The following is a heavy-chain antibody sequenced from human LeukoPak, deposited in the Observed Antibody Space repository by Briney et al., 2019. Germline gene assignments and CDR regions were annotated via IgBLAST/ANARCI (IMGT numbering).Heavy chain of an antibody. CDR2: IYYSGST. V-gene: IGHV4-30-4*01. CDR3: ASMPADIAARQNWYFDL. Sequence: PSETLSLTCTASGGSISSGDYYWSWIRQPSGKGLEWIGYIYYSGSTYYNPSLESRVTISVDTSKNQFSLKLSSVTAADTAVYYCASMPADIAARQNWYFDLWGRGTLVTVSS. D-gene: IGHD6-6*01. J-gene: IGHJ2*01. CDR1: GGSISSGDYY.